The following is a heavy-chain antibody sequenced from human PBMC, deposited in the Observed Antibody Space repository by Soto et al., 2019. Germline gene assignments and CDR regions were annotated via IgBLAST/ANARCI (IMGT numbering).Heavy chain of an antibody. Sequence: ASVKVSCKASGFTFSTNDINWVRQAPGQGLQWMGWMNANVDATDSPQEFKGRVTMTWNAPISTAYMELSSLRSEDTAVYYCARDLIELELRQPPSHNWFDPWGQGTLVTVSS. CDR1: GFTFSTND. J-gene: IGHJ5*02. CDR2: MNANVDAT. CDR3: ARDLIELELRQPPSHNWFDP. D-gene: IGHD1-7*01. V-gene: IGHV1-8*01.